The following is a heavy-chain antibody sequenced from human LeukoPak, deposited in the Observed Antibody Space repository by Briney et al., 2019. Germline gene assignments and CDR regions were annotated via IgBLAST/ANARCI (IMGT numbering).Heavy chain of an antibody. J-gene: IGHJ4*02. V-gene: IGHV3-30-3*01. CDR1: GFTFSSYA. D-gene: IGHD6-13*01. CDR3: ARVRLAAAGFDY. CDR2: ISYDGSNK. Sequence: PGGSLRLSCAASGFTFSSYAVHWVRQAPGKGLEWVAVISYDGSNKYYADSAKGRFTISRDNSKNTLYLQMNSLSAEDTAVYYCARVRLAAAGFDYWGQGTLVTVSS.